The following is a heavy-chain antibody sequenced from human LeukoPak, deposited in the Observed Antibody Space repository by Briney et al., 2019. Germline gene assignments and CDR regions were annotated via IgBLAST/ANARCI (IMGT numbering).Heavy chain of an antibody. CDR2: IYTSGST. Sequence: PSETLSLTCTVSGGSISSYYWSWIRQPAGKGLEWIGRIYTSGSTYYNPSLKSRVTISVDTSKNQFSLKLSSVTAADTAVYYCAGDTSKALRYFDWLRWFDPWGQGTLVTVSS. CDR3: AGDTSKALRYFDWLRWFDP. CDR1: GGSISSYY. J-gene: IGHJ5*02. D-gene: IGHD3-9*01. V-gene: IGHV4-4*07.